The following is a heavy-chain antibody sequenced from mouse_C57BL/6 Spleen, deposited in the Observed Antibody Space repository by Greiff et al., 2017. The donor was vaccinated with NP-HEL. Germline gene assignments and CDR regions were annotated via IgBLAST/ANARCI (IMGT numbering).Heavy chain of an antibody. V-gene: IGHV1-55*01. J-gene: IGHJ3*01. CDR3: ARAGSNSAWFAY. Sequence: VQLQQPGAELVKPGASVKMSCKASGYTFTSYWITWVKQRPGQGLEWIGDIYPGSGSTNYNEKFKSKATLTVDTSASTAYMQLSSLTSEDSAVYYCARAGSNSAWFAYWGQGTLVTVSA. D-gene: IGHD2-5*01. CDR2: IYPGSGST. CDR1: GYTFTSYW.